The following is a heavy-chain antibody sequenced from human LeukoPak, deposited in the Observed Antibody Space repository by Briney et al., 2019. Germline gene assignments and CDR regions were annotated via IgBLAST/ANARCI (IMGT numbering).Heavy chain of an antibody. V-gene: IGHV1-46*01. D-gene: IGHD6-25*01. Sequence: GASVKVSCKASGYSFTDYYMHWVRQAPGQGLEWMGIINPSGGSTSYAQRFQGRVTMTRDTSTSTVYMELSSLRSEDTAVYYCARDDPSGPDYWGQGTLVTVSS. CDR2: INPSGGST. CDR1: GYSFTDYY. CDR3: ARDDPSGPDY. J-gene: IGHJ4*02.